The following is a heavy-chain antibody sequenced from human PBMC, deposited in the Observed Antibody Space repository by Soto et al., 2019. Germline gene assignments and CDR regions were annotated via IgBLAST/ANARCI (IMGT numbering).Heavy chain of an antibody. D-gene: IGHD5-12*01. J-gene: IGHJ4*02. CDR3: TVDILGTGSY. V-gene: IGHV3-72*01. CDR1: GFTLSDHH. Sequence: EVQLVESGGGLVQPGGSLRLSCAGSGFTLSDHHMDWVRQAPGKGLEWVGRTRNKADSVTEEYAASVKGRFTMSRDDLKNSLSLQMNSLKTEDTAVYYCTVDILGTGSYWGQGTLVTVSS. CDR2: TRNKADSVTE.